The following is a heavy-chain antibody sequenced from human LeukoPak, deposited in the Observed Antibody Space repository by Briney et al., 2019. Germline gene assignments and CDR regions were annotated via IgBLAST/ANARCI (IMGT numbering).Heavy chain of an antibody. CDR1: GYTCTSYY. V-gene: IGHV1-46*01. D-gene: IGHD3-9*01. J-gene: IGHJ6*02. Sequence: GASVKVSCKASGYTCTSYYMHWVRQAPGQGLERMGIINPSDGSTSYAQKFQGIVTMTRDTTTSTVYMVLSSLKSEDTAVYYCARARNYDILTGYYNTYYYYYGMDVWGQGTTVTASS. CDR3: ARARNYDILTGYYNTYYYYYGMDV. CDR2: INPSDGST.